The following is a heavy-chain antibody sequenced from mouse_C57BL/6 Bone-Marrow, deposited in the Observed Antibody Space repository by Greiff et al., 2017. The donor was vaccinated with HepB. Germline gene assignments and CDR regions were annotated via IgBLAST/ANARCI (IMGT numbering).Heavy chain of an antibody. Sequence: VQLQQPGAELVKPGASVELSCEASGYTFTSYWMHWVKQRPGQGLEWIGMIHPNSGSTNYNEKFKSKATLTVDKSSSTAYMQLSSLTSEDSAVYYCARGNTREAMDYWGQGTSVTVSS. CDR1: GYTFTSYW. D-gene: IGHD3-3*01. CDR3: ARGNTREAMDY. CDR2: IHPNSGST. J-gene: IGHJ4*01. V-gene: IGHV1-64*01.